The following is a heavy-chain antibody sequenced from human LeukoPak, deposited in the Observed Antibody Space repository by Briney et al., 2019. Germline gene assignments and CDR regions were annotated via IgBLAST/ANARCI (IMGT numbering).Heavy chain of an antibody. CDR2: MYYSGST. Sequence: PSETLSLTCTVSGDFITGSTYYWGWIRQPPGKGLEWIGSMYYSGSTYSNPSLRSRVTMSADTSKNQFSLNLKSVTAADTAVYYCARQYYDSTGYYYFDYWGQGTLVTASS. D-gene: IGHD3-22*01. CDR3: ARQYYDSTGYYYFDY. V-gene: IGHV4-39*01. CDR1: GDFITGSTYY. J-gene: IGHJ4*02.